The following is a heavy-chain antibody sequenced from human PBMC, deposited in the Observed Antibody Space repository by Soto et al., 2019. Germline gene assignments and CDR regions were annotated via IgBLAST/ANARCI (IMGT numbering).Heavy chain of an antibody. V-gene: IGHV4-30-4*01. CDR3: ARDNILGILYGGMDV. Sequence: QVQLQESGPGLVKPSQTLSLTCTVSGGSISSGDYYWSWIRQPPGKSLEWIGYIYYSGSTYYNPSLKSRVTISVDTSKNQFSLKLSSVTAADTAVYYCARDNILGILYGGMDVWGQGTTVTVSS. CDR2: IYYSGST. J-gene: IGHJ6*01. CDR1: GGSISSGDYY. D-gene: IGHD3-3*01.